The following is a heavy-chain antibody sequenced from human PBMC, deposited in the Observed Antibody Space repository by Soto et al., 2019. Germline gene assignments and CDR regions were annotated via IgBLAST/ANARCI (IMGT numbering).Heavy chain of an antibody. CDR1: GYTFTSYD. D-gene: IGHD1-26*01. V-gene: IGHV1-8*01. CDR2: MNPNSGNT. CDR3: ARQWELSGYYYGMDV. Sequence: ASVKVSCKASGYTFTSYDINWVRQATGQGLEWMGWMNPNSGNTGYAQKFQGRVTMTRDTSISTAYMELSSLRSEDTAVSYCARQWELSGYYYGMDVWGQGTTVTVSS. J-gene: IGHJ6*02.